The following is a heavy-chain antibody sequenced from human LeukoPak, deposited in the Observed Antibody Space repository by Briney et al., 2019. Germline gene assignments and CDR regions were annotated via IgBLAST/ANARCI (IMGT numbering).Heavy chain of an antibody. J-gene: IGHJ6*03. CDR2: IIPIFGTA. Sequence: GASVKVSCKASGGTFSSYAISWVRQAPGQGLEWMGGIIPIFGTANYAQKFQGRVTITADKSTSTAYMELSSLRSEDTAVYYCARGLSPYYYYYMDVWGKGTTVTISS. CDR1: GGTFSSYA. CDR3: ARGLSPYYYYYMDV. V-gene: IGHV1-69*06.